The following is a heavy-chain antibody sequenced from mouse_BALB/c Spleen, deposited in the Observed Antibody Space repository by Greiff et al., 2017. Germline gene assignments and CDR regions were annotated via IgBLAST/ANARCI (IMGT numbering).Heavy chain of an antibody. CDR2: ISSGGSYT. CDR1: GFTFSSYG. CDR3: ARGGNSAWFAY. V-gene: IGHV5-6*01. Sequence: EVQLQESGGDLVKPGGSLKLSCAASGFTFSSYGMSWVRQTPDKRLEWVATISSGGSYTYYPDSVKGRFTISRDNAKNTLYLQMSSLKSEDTAMYYCARGGNSAWFAYWGQGTLVTVSA. J-gene: IGHJ3*01. D-gene: IGHD2-1*01.